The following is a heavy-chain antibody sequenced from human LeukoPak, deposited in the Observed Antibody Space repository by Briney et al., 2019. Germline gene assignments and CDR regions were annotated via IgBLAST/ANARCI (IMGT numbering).Heavy chain of an antibody. V-gene: IGHV3-15*07. D-gene: IGHD1-7*01. Sequence: GGSLRLSCAASGFTFSNAWMNWVRQTPGKGLEWVGRIKSKTDGGTTDYAAPVKGRFTISRDDSKNTLYLQMNSLKTEDTAVYYCTTGLTGTTRGNYWGQGTLVTVSS. CDR2: IKSKTDGGTT. CDR3: TTGLTGTTRGNY. J-gene: IGHJ4*02. CDR1: GFTFSNAW.